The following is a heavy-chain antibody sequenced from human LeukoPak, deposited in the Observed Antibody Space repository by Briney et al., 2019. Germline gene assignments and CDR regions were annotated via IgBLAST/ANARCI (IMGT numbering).Heavy chain of an antibody. CDR3: AKNYADSRPFYDS. V-gene: IGHV3-23*01. CDR2: ISGDGVYA. CDR1: GFTFSRYA. D-gene: IGHD4-17*01. J-gene: IGHJ4*02. Sequence: GGSLRLSCAASGFTFSRYAMTWVRPTPEKGLEWVSAISGDGVYAYYTDSVRGRFTSSRDNSKNTLFLQMNSLRAEDTAIYFCAKNYADSRPFYDSWGQGILVIVSS.